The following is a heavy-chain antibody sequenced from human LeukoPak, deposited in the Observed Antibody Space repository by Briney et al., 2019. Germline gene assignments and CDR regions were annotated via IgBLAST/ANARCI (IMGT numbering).Heavy chain of an antibody. CDR1: GFTFSSYS. J-gene: IGHJ2*01. CDR3: ARDLRSYWYFDL. CDR2: ISSSSSYI. Sequence: GESLRLSCAASGFTFSSYSMNWVRQAPGKGLEWVSSISSSSSYIYYADSVKGRFSISRDNAKNSLYLQMNSLRAEDTAVYYCARDLRSYWYFDLWGRGTLVTVSS. V-gene: IGHV3-21*01.